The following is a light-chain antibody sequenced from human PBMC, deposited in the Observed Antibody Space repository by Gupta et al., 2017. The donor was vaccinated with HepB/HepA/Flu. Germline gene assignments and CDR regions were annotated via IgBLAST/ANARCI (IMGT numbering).Light chain of an antibody. V-gene: IGKV3-11*01. J-gene: IGKJ5*01. CDR2: DAS. CDR3: QQHSNWPPIT. Sequence: EIVLTQSPATLSLSPGERATLSCRASQSVSSYLAWYQQKPGQAPRLLIYDASNRDTGIPARFSGSGYGKDFTLTISSREQEDFAVYYCQQHSNWPPITFGQGTLMEIK. CDR1: QSVSSY.